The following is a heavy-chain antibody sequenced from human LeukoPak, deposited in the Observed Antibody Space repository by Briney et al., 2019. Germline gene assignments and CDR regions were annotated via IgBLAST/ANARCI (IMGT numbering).Heavy chain of an antibody. V-gene: IGHV1-69*13. J-gene: IGHJ4*02. D-gene: IGHD3-3*01. Sequence: ASVKVSCKASGGTFSSYAISWVRQAPGQGLEWMGGIIPIFGTANYAQKFQGRVTITADESTSTAYMELSSLRSEDTAVYYCARDIPSPGFGSGGPFDYWGQGTLVTVSS. CDR3: ARDIPSPGFGSGGPFDY. CDR1: GGTFSSYA. CDR2: IIPIFGTA.